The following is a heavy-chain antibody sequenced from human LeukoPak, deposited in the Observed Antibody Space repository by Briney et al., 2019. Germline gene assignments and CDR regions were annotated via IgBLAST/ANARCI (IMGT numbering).Heavy chain of an antibody. V-gene: IGHV4-59*01. CDR2: YSCST. Sequence: YSCSTNYTPSLKSRVTISVDTSKNQFSLKLSSVTAADTAVYYCARSTPGIAVAGTPYYFDYWGQGTLVTVSS. D-gene: IGHD6-19*01. J-gene: IGHJ4*02. CDR3: ARSTPGIAVAGTPYYFDY.